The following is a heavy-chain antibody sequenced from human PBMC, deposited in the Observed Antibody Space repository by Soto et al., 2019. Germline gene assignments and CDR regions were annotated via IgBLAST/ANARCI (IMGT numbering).Heavy chain of an antibody. CDR1: GGSIRDYF. Sequence: SETLSLTCSVSGGSIRDYFWTWIRQSPGRGLERIGYISSSGTVKYNSSLKSRVTISLDRSRNQFSLKPSSVTAADTAVYFCARDRKLELPGNYYYYGMDVWGQGTTVTVSS. V-gene: IGHV4-59*01. J-gene: IGHJ6*02. D-gene: IGHD1-7*01. CDR2: ISSSGTV. CDR3: ARDRKLELPGNYYYYGMDV.